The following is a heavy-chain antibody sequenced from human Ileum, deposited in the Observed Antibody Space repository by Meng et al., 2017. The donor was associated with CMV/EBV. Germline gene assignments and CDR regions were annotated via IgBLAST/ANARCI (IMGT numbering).Heavy chain of an antibody. CDR1: GGSISSYY. J-gene: IGHJ5*02. Sequence: GSLRLSCAVSGGSISSYYWSWIRQPPGKGLEWIGYIYYSGSTNYNPSLKSRVTISVDTSKNQFSLKLSSVTAADTAVYYCAREYYVGFGELPGGNWFDPWVQGTLVTVS. CDR2: IYYSGST. V-gene: IGHV4-59*01. D-gene: IGHD3-10*01. CDR3: AREYYVGFGELPGGNWFDP.